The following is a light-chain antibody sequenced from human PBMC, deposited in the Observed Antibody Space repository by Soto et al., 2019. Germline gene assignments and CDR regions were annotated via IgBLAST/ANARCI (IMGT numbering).Light chain of an antibody. V-gene: IGKV3-11*01. CDR1: QSVSSY. CDR2: DSS. CDR3: QQRSNWPPT. J-gene: IGKJ1*01. Sequence: IVLTQSPATLSLSPGERTTLSCRASQSVSSYLAWYQQKPGQAPRLLTNDSSNRTTGIPPRFRASGSGTDFTLTSSSLEPEEFGVYYCQQRSNWPPTFGHGIKIDIK.